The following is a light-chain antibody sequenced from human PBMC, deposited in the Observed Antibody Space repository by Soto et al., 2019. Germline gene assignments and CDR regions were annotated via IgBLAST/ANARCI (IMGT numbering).Light chain of an antibody. V-gene: IGLV1-40*01. J-gene: IGLJ2*01. Sequence: QSVLTQPPSVSGAPGQRVTISCTGSSSNIGAGYDVHWYQQLPGTAPKLLSYGNSNRPSGVPDRFSVSKSGTSASLAITGLQAEDEADYYCQSYDSSLSVVFGGGTKLTVL. CDR2: GNS. CDR3: QSYDSSLSVV. CDR1: SSNIGAGYD.